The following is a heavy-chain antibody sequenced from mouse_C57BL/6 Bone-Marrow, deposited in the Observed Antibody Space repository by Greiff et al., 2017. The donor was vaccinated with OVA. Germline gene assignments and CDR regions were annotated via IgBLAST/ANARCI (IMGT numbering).Heavy chain of an antibody. J-gene: IGHJ1*03. D-gene: IGHD1-1*01. CDR2: IWRGGST. CDR3: AKRHGSNWYFDV. CDR1: GFSLTSYG. Sequence: VQRVESGPGLVQPSQSLSITCTVSGFSLTSYGVHWVRQSPGKGLEWLGVIWRGGSTDYNAAFMSRLSITKDNSKSQVFFKMNSLQADDTAIYYCAKRHGSNWYFDVWGTGTTVTVSS. V-gene: IGHV2-5*01.